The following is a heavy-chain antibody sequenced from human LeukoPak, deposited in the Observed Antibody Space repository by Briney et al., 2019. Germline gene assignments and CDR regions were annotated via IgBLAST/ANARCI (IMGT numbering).Heavy chain of an antibody. V-gene: IGHV3-7*01. Sequence: GGSLRLSCAASTFTFSNYWMSWVRQAPGKGLEWVASIWPDGSTKYYVDSVKGRFTISRDNAKSSLYLQMSSLRGEDTAVYYCARLFGSVTTYDYWGQGTLVAVSS. CDR3: ARLFGSVTTYDY. CDR1: TFTFSNYW. CDR2: IWPDGSTK. D-gene: IGHD3-3*01. J-gene: IGHJ4*02.